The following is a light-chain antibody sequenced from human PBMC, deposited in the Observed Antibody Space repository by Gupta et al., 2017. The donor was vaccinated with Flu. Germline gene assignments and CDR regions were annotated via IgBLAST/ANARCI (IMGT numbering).Light chain of an antibody. CDR3: QQRSNWPPSLT. CDR1: QSVGSY. CDR2: DAS. V-gene: IGKV3-11*01. J-gene: IGKJ4*01. Sequence: EIVLTQSPATLSLSPGERATLSCRASQSVGSYLAWYQEKPGQAPRLLIYDASNRATGIPARFSGSGSGTDFTLTISSRDPEDAAVYYCQQRSNWPPSLTFGGGTKVEIK.